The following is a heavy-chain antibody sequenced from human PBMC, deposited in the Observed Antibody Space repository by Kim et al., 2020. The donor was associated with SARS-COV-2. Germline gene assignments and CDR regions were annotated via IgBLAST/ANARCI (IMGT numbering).Heavy chain of an antibody. V-gene: IGHV3-30*04. Sequence: GGSLRLSCAASGFTFSSYAMPWVRQAPGKGLEWVAVISYDGSNKYYADSVKGLFTISRDNSKNTLYLQMNSLRAEDTAVYYCARPFCGCAFYLFDYWSQG. CDR1: GFTFSSYA. CDR3: ARPFCGCAFYLFDY. CDR2: ISYDGSNK. J-gene: IGHJ4*02. D-gene: IGHD2-21*02.